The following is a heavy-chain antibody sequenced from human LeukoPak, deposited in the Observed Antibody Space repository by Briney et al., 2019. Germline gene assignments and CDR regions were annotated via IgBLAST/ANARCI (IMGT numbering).Heavy chain of an antibody. CDR2: IKESGTVT. D-gene: IGHD3-10*01. V-gene: IGHV3-7*02. CDR3: APSITRFEY. Sequence: GGSLRLSCAASGFTFSRYGMSWVRQAPGKGLEWVADIKESGTVTYYVESVKGRFTISRDNAKNSLYLQMNSLRAEDTAVYYCAPSITRFEYCGEGALVTVSS. CDR1: GFTFSRYG. J-gene: IGHJ4*02.